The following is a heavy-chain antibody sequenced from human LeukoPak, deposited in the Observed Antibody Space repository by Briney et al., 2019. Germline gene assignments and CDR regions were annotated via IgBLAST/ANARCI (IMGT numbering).Heavy chain of an antibody. J-gene: IGHJ4*02. CDR2: INYDGSST. Sequence: GGSLRLSCAASGFTFSTYWVHWVRQVPGKGLVWVSRINYDGSSTTCADSVKGRFTISRDNAKNTLYLQMNSLRAEDTAVYYCARDRNGVFDYWGQGTLVTVSS. D-gene: IGHD2-8*01. CDR3: ARDRNGVFDY. V-gene: IGHV3-74*01. CDR1: GFTFSTYW.